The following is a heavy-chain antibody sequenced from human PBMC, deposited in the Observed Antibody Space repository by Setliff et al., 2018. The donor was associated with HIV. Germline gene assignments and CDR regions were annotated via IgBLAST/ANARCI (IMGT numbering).Heavy chain of an antibody. CDR3: SRSGVPPYYYYGMDV. Sequence: ASVKVSCKASGNTFTTYGVNWVRQAPGQGLEWMGWINSYNGNTKFAQKFQGRVTMTTDTSTTTAFMELRSLKADDTGIYYCSRSGVPPYYYYGMDVWGQGTTVTVSS. D-gene: IGHD3-10*01. CDR1: GNTFTTYG. CDR2: INSYNGNT. J-gene: IGHJ6*02. V-gene: IGHV1-18*04.